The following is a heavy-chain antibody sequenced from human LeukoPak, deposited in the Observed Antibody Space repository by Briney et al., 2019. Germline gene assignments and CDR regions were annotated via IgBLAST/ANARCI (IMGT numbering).Heavy chain of an antibody. Sequence: SETLSLACAVYGGSFSGYYWSWIRQPPGKGLEWIGEINHSGSTNYNPSLKSRVTISVDTSKNQFSLKLSSVTAADTAVYYCARFAPIGARGYWFDPWGQGTLVTVSS. CDR2: INHSGST. V-gene: IGHV4-34*01. CDR3: ARFAPIGARGYWFDP. CDR1: GGSFSGYY. D-gene: IGHD3-10*01. J-gene: IGHJ5*02.